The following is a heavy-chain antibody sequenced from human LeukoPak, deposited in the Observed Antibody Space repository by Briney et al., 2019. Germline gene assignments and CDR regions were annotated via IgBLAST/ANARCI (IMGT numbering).Heavy chain of an antibody. V-gene: IGHV1-46*01. CDR1: GYTFTSYY. J-gene: IGHJ4*02. CDR2: INLSGGST. CDR3: AREGGHDSSGYHFDY. Sequence: ASVKVSCKASGYTFTSYYMHWVRQAPGQGLEWMGIINLSGGSTSYAQKFQGRVTMTRDTSTSTVYMELSSLRSEDTAVYYCAREGGHDSSGYHFDYWGQGTLVTVSS. D-gene: IGHD3-22*01.